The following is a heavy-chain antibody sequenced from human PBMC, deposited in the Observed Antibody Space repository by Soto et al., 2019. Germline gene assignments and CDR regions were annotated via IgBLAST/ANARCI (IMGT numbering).Heavy chain of an antibody. CDR2: IYYSGST. D-gene: IGHD3-22*01. J-gene: IGHJ5*02. CDR1: GGSISSSSYY. V-gene: IGHV4-39*01. Sequence: QLQLQESGPGLVKPSETLSLTCTVSGGSISSSSYYWGWIRQPPGKGLEWIGSIYYSGSTYYNPSLKSRVTISVDTSKNQFSLKLSSVTAADTAVYYCARHPGTLYYYDSSGYHWFDPWGQGTLVTVSS. CDR3: ARHPGTLYYYDSSGYHWFDP.